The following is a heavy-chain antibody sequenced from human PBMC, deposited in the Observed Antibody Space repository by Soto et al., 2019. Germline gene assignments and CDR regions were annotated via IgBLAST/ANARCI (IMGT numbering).Heavy chain of an antibody. D-gene: IGHD3-3*01. CDR2: INAGNGNT. V-gene: IGHV1-3*01. J-gene: IGHJ5*02. CDR3: ARDGVGLRNWFDP. CDR1: GYAFTSYA. Sequence: ASVKVSCKASGYAFTSYAMHWVRQAPGQRLEWMGWINAGNGNTKYSQKFQGRVTITRDTSASTAYMELSSLRSEDTAVYYCARDGVGLRNWFDPWGQGTLVTVSS.